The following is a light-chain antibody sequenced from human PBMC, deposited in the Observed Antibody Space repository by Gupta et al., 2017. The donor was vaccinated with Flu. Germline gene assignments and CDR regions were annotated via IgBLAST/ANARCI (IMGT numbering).Light chain of an antibody. J-gene: IGLJ2*01. Sequence: SSSNIGSNYVYWYQQLPGTAPKLLIYRNNQRASGVPDRFSGSKSGTSASLAISGLRSGDEADYYCATWDDSLSGVVFGGGTKVTVL. CDR3: ATWDDSLSGVV. CDR1: SSNIGSNY. V-gene: IGLV1-47*01. CDR2: RNN.